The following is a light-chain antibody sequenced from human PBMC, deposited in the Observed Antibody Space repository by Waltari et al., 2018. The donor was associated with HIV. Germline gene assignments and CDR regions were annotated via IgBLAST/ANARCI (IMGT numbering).Light chain of an antibody. CDR3: CSYAGSSTFWV. CDR1: SSDVGSYNL. V-gene: IGLV2-23*02. J-gene: IGLJ3*02. CDR2: EVS. Sequence: QSALTQPASVSGSPGQSITISCTGTSSDVGSYNLVSWYQQHPGKAPKLMIYEVSKRPSGFSNRFSGSNSGNTASLTISGLQAEDEADYYCCSYAGSSTFWVFGGGTKLTVL.